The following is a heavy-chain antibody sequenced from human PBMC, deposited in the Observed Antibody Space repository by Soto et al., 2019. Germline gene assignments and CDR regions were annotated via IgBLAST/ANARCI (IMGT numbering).Heavy chain of an antibody. CDR1: GFTFSSYA. D-gene: IGHD5-18*01. J-gene: IGHJ4*02. CDR3: AKPANRWIPQYYFDY. V-gene: IGHV3-23*01. CDR2: ISGSDSA. Sequence: EVPLLESGGGLVQPGGSLRLSCAASGFTFSSYAMSWVRQAPGKGLEWVSTISGSDSAYYADSVKGRLTISRDNSKNTLYLQMNSLRPEDTAVYYCAKPANRWIPQYYFDYWGQGTLVTVSS.